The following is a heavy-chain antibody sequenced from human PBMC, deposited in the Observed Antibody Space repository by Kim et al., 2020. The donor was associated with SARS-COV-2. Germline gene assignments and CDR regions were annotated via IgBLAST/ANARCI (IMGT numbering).Heavy chain of an antibody. CDR1: GFTFSSYG. CDR2: IWYDGSNK. D-gene: IGHD3-9*01. Sequence: GGSLRLSCAASGFTFSSYGMHWVRQAPGKGLEWVAVIWYDGSNKYYADSVKGRFTISRDNSKNTLYLQMNSLRAEDTAVYYCARGPRYFDWTPSPPDDYWGQGTLVTVSS. CDR3: ARGPRYFDWTPSPPDDY. J-gene: IGHJ4*02. V-gene: IGHV3-33*08.